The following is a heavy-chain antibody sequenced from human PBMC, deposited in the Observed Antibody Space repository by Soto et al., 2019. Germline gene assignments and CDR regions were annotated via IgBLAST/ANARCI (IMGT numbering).Heavy chain of an antibody. CDR3: ARGALWSGYYFEIRDYYYYYGMDV. CDR2: ISYDGSNK. J-gene: IGHJ6*02. V-gene: IGHV3-30-3*01. Sequence: GGSLRLSCAASGFTFSSYAMHWVRQAPGKGLEWVAVISYDGSNKYYADSVKGRFTISRDNSKNTLYLQMNSLRAEDTAVYYCARGALWSGYYFEIRDYYYYYGMDVWGQGTTVTVSS. D-gene: IGHD3-3*01. CDR1: GFTFSSYA.